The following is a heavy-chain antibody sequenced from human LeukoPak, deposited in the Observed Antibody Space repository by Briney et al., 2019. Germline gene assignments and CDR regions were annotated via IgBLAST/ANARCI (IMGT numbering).Heavy chain of an antibody. CDR2: MNPNSGNT. Sequence: ASVKVSCKASGGTFSSYAISWVRQATGQGLEWMGWMNPNSGNTGYAQKFQGRVTMTRNTSISTAYMELSSLRSEDTAVYYCARGLGIATGEGCDYWGQGTLVTVSS. D-gene: IGHD4-17*01. CDR1: GGTFSSYA. J-gene: IGHJ4*02. V-gene: IGHV1-8*02. CDR3: ARGLGIATGEGCDY.